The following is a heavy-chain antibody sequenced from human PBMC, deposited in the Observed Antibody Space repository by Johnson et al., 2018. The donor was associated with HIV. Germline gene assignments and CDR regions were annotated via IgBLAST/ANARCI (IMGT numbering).Heavy chain of an antibody. CDR3: AKGGYSYGNAFDI. D-gene: IGHD5-18*01. J-gene: IGHJ3*02. CDR1: GFTFSRYG. V-gene: IGHV3-33*03. Sequence: QLQLVESGGGVVQPGGSLRLSCSASGFTFSRYGIHWVRQAPGKGLEWVAFIWHDGRDVYYADSVKGRFTVSRDNSKNTLYLQMNSLRAEDTAVYYCAKGGYSYGNAFDIWGQGTMVTVSS. CDR2: IWHDGRDV.